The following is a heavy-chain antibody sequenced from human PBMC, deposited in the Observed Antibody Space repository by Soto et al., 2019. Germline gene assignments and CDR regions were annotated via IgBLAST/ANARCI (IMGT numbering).Heavy chain of an antibody. CDR1: GGTFSSYA. CDR2: IIPIFGTA. V-gene: IGHV1-69*13. D-gene: IGHD6-19*01. Sequence: GASVKVSCKASGGTFSSYAISWVRQAPGQGLEWMGGIIPIFGTANYAQKFQGRVTITADESTSTADMVLSSLRSEDTAVYYCAGIAVAGHGSVGGWFDPWGQGTLVTVSS. J-gene: IGHJ5*02. CDR3: AGIAVAGHGSVGGWFDP.